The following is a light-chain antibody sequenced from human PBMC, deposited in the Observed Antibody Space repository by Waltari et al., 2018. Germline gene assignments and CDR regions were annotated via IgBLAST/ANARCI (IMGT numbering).Light chain of an antibody. CDR1: SSDVGRYNC. Sequence: QSALPQPPSASGSPGQSVTISCTGTSSDVGRYNCVSWFQQHPGKAPKLMIYEVSKRPSGVPDRFSGSKSGNTASLTVSGLQAEDEADYYCSSYAASNNFVFGTGTKVTVL. CDR2: EVS. CDR3: SSYAASNNFV. J-gene: IGLJ1*01. V-gene: IGLV2-8*01.